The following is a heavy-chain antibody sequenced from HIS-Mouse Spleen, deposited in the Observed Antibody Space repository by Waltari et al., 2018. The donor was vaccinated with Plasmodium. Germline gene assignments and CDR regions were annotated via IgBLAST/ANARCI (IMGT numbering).Heavy chain of an antibody. CDR2: INHIGST. CDR1: GGSFSGYY. Sequence: QVQLQQWGAGLLKPSETLSLTCAVYGGSFSGYYWSWIRQPPGKGLEWIGEINHIGSTNENPSLKSRVTISVDTSKNQFSLKLSSVTAADTAVYYCARGPGYSSGWYYFDYWGQGTLVTVSS. CDR3: ARGPGYSSGWYYFDY. V-gene: IGHV4-34*01. D-gene: IGHD6-19*01. J-gene: IGHJ4*02.